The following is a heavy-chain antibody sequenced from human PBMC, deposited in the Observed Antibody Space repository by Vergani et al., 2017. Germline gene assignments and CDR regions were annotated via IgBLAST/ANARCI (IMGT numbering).Heavy chain of an antibody. CDR1: GYTFTSYG. J-gene: IGHJ1*01. CDR3: ARDWGIVGGPGNYFQH. Sequence: QVQLVQSGAEVKKPGASVKVSCKASGYTFTSYGISWVRQAPGQGLEWMGWISAYNGNTNYAQKLQGRVTMTSDTSKSTAYMELRRLRSDDTAVYYCARDWGIVGGPGNYFQHWGQGTLVTVSS. CDR2: ISAYNGNT. D-gene: IGHD1-26*01. V-gene: IGHV1-18*01.